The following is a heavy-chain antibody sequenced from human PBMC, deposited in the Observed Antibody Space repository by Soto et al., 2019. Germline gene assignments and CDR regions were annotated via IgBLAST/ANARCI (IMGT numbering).Heavy chain of an antibody. CDR3: TTEEGSGSYGYYFDY. Sequence: EVQLVESGGGLVKPGGSLRLSCAASGFTFSNAWMNWVRQAPGKGLEWVGRIKSKTDGGTTDYAAPAKGRFTISRDDSKNTLYLQMNSLKTEDTAVYYCTTEEGSGSYGYYFDYWGQGTLVTVSS. D-gene: IGHD1-26*01. CDR1: GFTFSNAW. J-gene: IGHJ4*02. CDR2: IKSKTDGGTT. V-gene: IGHV3-15*07.